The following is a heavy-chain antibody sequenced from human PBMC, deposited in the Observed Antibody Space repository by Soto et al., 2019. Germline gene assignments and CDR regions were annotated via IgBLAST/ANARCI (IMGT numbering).Heavy chain of an antibody. CDR1: GGTFSSYA. CDR3: AREKGDGYKNSYFDY. CDR2: IIPIFGTT. J-gene: IGHJ4*02. V-gene: IGHV1-69*13. D-gene: IGHD5-12*01. Sequence: SVKVSCKASGGTFSSYAISWVRQAPGQGLEWMGGIIPIFGTTNYAQKFQGRVTITADESTSTAYMELSSLRSEDTAVYYCAREKGDGYKNSYFDYWGQGPLVTVSP.